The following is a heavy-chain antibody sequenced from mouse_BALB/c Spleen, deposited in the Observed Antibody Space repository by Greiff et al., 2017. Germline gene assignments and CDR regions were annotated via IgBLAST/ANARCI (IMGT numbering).Heavy chain of an antibody. CDR3: ARKELRYWYFDV. J-gene: IGHJ1*01. CDR1: GYTFTDYN. V-gene: IGHV1S29*02. Sequence: EVQLQQSGPELVKPGASVKISCKASGYTFTDYNMHWVKQSHGKSLEWIGYIYPYNGGTGYNQKFKSKATLTVDNSSSTAYMELRSLTSEDSAVYYCARKELRYWYFDVWGAGTTVTVSS. D-gene: IGHD1-1*01. CDR2: IYPYNGGT.